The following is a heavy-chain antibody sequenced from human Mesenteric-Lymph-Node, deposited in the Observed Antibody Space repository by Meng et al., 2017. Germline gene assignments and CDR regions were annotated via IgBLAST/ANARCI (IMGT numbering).Heavy chain of an antibody. J-gene: IGHJ5*02. CDR2: ISSSGSTI. D-gene: IGHD3-10*01. CDR3: ARDYGSGENWFDP. CDR1: GFTFSDYY. Sequence: GESLKISCAASGFTFSDYYMSWIRQAPGKGLEWVSYISSSGSTIYYADSVKGRFTISRDNAKNSLYLQMNSLRAEDTAVYYCARDYGSGENWFDPWGQGTLVTVSS. V-gene: IGHV3-11*01.